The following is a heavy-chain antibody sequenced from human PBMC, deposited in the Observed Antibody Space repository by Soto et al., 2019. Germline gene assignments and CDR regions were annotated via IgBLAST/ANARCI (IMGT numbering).Heavy chain of an antibody. J-gene: IGHJ4*02. CDR1: GGSISSYY. V-gene: IGHV4-59*01. Sequence: PSETLSLTCTVSGGSISSYYWSWIRQPPGKGLEWIGYIYYSGSTNYNPSLKSRVTISVDTSKNQFSLKLSSVTAADTAVYYCARGFYGDYHFDYWGQGTLVTVSS. CDR3: ARGFYGDYHFDY. D-gene: IGHD4-17*01. CDR2: IYYSGST.